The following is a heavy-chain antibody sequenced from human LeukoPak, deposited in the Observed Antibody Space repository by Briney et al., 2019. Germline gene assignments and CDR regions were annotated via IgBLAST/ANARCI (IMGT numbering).Heavy chain of an antibody. V-gene: IGHV1-69*13. D-gene: IGHD6-13*01. J-gene: IGHJ4*02. CDR1: GGTFSSYA. CDR3: ARSGAGDSSSWDKIDY. CDR2: IIPIFGTA. Sequence: ASVKVSCKASGGTFSSYAISWVRQAPGQGLEWMGGIIPIFGTASYAQKFQGRVTITADESTSTAYMELSNLRSEDTAVYYCARSGAGDSSSWDKIDYWGQGTLVTVSS.